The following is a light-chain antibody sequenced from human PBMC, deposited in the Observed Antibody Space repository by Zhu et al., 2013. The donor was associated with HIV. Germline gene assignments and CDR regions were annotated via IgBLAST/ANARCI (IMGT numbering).Light chain of an antibody. CDR2: GAS. J-gene: IGKJ3*01. V-gene: IGKV3-11*01. CDR3: QQRSDWPRT. Sequence: IVLTQSPDTLSLSPGERATLSCRASQSVTTNLVWYQQKPGQAPRLLIYGASTRATGIPARFSGSGSGTEFTLTISSLEPEDFAVYYCQQRSDWPRTFGPGTKVDIK. CDR1: QSVTTN.